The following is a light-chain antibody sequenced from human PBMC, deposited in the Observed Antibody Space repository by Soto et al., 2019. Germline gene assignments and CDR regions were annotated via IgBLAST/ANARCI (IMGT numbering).Light chain of an antibody. CDR1: QSVSSN. Sequence: EIMMTQSPATLSVSPGERATLSCRASQSVSSNLAWYQQKPGQAPRLLIYGASTRATGIPARFSGSGSGTEVTLTISSLQSEDFAVYYCQQYNEWPPWTFRQGTKVEIK. J-gene: IGKJ1*01. CDR3: QQYNEWPPWT. V-gene: IGKV3-15*01. CDR2: GAS.